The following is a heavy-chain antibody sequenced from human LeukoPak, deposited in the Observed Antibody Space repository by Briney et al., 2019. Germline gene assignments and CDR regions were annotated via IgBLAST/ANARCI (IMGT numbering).Heavy chain of an antibody. CDR2: IIPIFGTA. J-gene: IGHJ6*03. D-gene: IGHD6-6*01. Sequence: SVKVSCKASGGTFSSYAISWVRQAPGRGLEWMGGIIPIFGTANYAQKFQGRVTITTDESTSTAYMELSSLRSEDTAVYYCATGIAARADYYYYYMDVWGKGTTVTVSS. V-gene: IGHV1-69*05. CDR3: ATGIAARADYYYYYMDV. CDR1: GGTFSSYA.